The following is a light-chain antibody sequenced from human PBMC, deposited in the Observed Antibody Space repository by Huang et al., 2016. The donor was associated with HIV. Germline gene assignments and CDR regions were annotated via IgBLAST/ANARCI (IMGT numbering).Light chain of an antibody. Sequence: DIVMTQSPLSLSVTPGEPASISCRSSQRLLHSNGYKDLDWYLQKPGQSPKLLIYLGSNRASGVPDRFSGGGSGTDFTLKISRVEAEDVGIYYCMQVLQTPRTFGQGTKVEI. CDR2: LGS. J-gene: IGKJ1*01. CDR3: MQVLQTPRT. CDR1: QRLLHSNGYKD. V-gene: IGKV2-28*01.